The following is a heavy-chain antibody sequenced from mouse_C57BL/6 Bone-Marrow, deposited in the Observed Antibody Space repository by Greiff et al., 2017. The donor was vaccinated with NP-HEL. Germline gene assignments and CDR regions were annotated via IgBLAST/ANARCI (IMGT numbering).Heavy chain of an antibody. CDR1: GYTFTDYY. J-gene: IGHJ4*01. Sequence: EVQGVESGPELVKPGASVKISCKASGYTFTDYYMNWVKQSHGKSLEWIGDINPNTGGTSYNQKFKGKATLTVDKSSSTAYMELRSLTSEDSAVYYCARATYYDYDGAMDYWGQGTSVTVSS. CDR3: ARATYYDYDGAMDY. D-gene: IGHD2-4*01. V-gene: IGHV1-26*01. CDR2: INPNTGGT.